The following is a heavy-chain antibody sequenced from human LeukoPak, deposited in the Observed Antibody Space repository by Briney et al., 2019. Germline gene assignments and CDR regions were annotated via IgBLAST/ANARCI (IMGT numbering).Heavy chain of an antibody. D-gene: IGHD4-23*01. CDR3: ARDQYGGNSHWFDP. Sequence: PSETLSLTCAVYGGSFSGYYWSWIRQPPGKGLEWIGEINHSGSTNYNPSLTSRVTISVDTSKNQFSLKLSSVTAADTAVYYCARDQYGGNSHWFDPWGQGTLVTVSS. V-gene: IGHV4-34*01. J-gene: IGHJ5*02. CDR1: GGSFSGYY. CDR2: INHSGST.